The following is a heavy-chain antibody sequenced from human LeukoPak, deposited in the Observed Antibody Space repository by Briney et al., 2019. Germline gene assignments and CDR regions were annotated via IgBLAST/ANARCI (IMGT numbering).Heavy chain of an antibody. V-gene: IGHV1-8*01. CDR2: MNPNSGNT. D-gene: IGHD1-26*01. CDR3: ARERRATLDAFDI. CDR1: GYTFTSYD. Sequence: ASVKVSCKASGYTFTSYDINWVRQATGQGLEWMGWMNPNSGNTGYAQKFQGRVIMTRNTSISTAYMELSSLRSEDTAVYYCARERRATLDAFDIWGQGTMVTVSS. J-gene: IGHJ3*02.